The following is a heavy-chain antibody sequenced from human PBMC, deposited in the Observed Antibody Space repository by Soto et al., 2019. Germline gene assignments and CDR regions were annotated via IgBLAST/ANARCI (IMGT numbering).Heavy chain of an antibody. Sequence: GESLKISFKGSGYSFTSYWIGWVRQMPGKALEWMGIIYPGDSDTRYSPSFEGQVTISADKSIRTAYLQWSSMKASDTAMYYCARPRRGDGYNSDYYYGMDVCGQGTTVTVSS. CDR1: GYSFTSYW. V-gene: IGHV5-51*01. J-gene: IGHJ6*02. D-gene: IGHD2-21*01. CDR2: IYPGDSDT. CDR3: ARPRRGDGYNSDYYYGMDV.